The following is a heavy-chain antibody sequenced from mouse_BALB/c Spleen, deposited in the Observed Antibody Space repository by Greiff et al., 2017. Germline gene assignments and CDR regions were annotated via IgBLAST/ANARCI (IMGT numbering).Heavy chain of an antibody. J-gene: IGHJ2*01. Sequence: EVKLEESGPGLVKPSQSLSLTCSVTGYSITSGYYWNWIRQFPGNKLEWMGYISYDGSNNYNPSLKNRISITRDTSKNQFFLKLNSVTTEDTATYYCARGGTRGYFDYWGQGTTLTVSS. CDR2: ISYDGSN. CDR1: GYSITSGYY. D-gene: IGHD4-1*01. V-gene: IGHV3-6*02. CDR3: ARGGTRGYFDY.